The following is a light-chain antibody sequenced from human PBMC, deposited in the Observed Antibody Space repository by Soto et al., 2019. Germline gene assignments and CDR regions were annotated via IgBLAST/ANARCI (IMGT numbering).Light chain of an antibody. Sequence: DIVMTQSPDSLAVSLGERATINCKSSQSLLYSSNNKNYLAWYQQKPGQPPKLLIYWASTRESGVPDRFSGSGSGTDFTLTTSSLQAEDVAVYYCQQYYSTLALTFGGGTKVEI. CDR3: QQYYSTLALT. J-gene: IGKJ4*01. V-gene: IGKV4-1*01. CDR2: WAS. CDR1: QSLLYSSNNKNY.